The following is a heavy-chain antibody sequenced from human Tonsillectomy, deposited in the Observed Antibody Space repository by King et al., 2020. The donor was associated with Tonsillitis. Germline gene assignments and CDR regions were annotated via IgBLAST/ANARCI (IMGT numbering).Heavy chain of an antibody. CDR1: GFTFNSYG. Sequence: LQLVQSGGGVVQPGGSLRLSCVASGFTFNSYGMHWVRQAPGKGLEWVSFIRDDGTNKNYLDSVKGRFTISRDNSKNTLYLQMNSLRIEDTAVYYCAKDEWELQSYFDYWGQGTLVTISS. D-gene: IGHD1-26*01. CDR3: AKDEWELQSYFDY. J-gene: IGHJ4*02. V-gene: IGHV3-30*02. CDR2: IRDDGTNK.